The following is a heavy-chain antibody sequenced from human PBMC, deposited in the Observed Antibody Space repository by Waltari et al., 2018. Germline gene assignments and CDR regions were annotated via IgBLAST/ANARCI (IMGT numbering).Heavy chain of an antibody. J-gene: IGHJ3*02. Sequence: QLQLQESGPGLVKPSETLSLTCTVSGGSISSSSYYWGWIRQPPGKGLEWIGSIYYSGSTYYNPSLKSRVTISVDTSKNQFSLKLSSVTAADTAVYYCARVYYYDSSGLDAFDIWGQGTMVIVSS. CDR1: GGSISSSSYY. CDR2: IYYSGST. V-gene: IGHV4-39*07. D-gene: IGHD3-22*01. CDR3: ARVYYYDSSGLDAFDI.